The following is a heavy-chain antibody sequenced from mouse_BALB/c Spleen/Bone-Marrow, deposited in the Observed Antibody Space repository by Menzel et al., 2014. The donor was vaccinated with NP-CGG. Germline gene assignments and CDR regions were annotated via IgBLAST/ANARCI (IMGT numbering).Heavy chain of an antibody. J-gene: IGHJ4*01. D-gene: IGHD1-1*01. CDR1: GYTFTDYY. CDR3: AKGGYGSSYVRYYAMDY. Sequence: QVQLQHSGAELARPGASVKLSCKASGYTFTDYYINWVKQRTGQGLEWIGEIYPGSGNTYYNEKFKGKATLTADKSSSTAYMQLSSLTSEDSAVYFCAKGGYGSSYVRYYAMDYWGQGTSVTVSS. V-gene: IGHV1-77*01. CDR2: IYPGSGNT.